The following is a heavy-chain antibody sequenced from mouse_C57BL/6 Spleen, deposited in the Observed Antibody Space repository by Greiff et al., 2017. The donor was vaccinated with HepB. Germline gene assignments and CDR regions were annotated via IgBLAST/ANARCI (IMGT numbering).Heavy chain of an antibody. CDR1: GFTFSDYY. CDR2: INYDGSST. D-gene: IGHD4-1*01. V-gene: IGHV5-16*01. Sequence: DVKLVESEGGLVQPGSSMKLSCTASGFTFSDYYMAWVRQVPEKGLEWVANINYDGSSTYYLDSLKSRFIISRDNAKNILYLQMSSLKSEDTATYYCARYTGYYAMDYWGQGTSVTVSS. J-gene: IGHJ4*01. CDR3: ARYTGYYAMDY.